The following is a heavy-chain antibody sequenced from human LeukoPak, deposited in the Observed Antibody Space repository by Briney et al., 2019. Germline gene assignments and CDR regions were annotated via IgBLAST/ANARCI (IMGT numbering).Heavy chain of an antibody. CDR3: ASGLLWFGELFAQFDY. J-gene: IGHJ4*02. CDR1: GGSISSYY. V-gene: IGHV4-59*01. CDR2: IYYSGST. D-gene: IGHD3-10*01. Sequence: PSETLSLTCTVSGGSISSYYWSWIRQPPGKGLEWIGYIYYSGSTNYNPSLKSRVTISVDTSKNQFSLKLSSVTAADTAVYYCASGLLWFGELFAQFDYWGQGTLVTVSS.